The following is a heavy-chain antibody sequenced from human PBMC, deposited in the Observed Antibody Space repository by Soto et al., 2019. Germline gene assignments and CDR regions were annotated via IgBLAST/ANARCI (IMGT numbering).Heavy chain of an antibody. CDR3: ARQLEFLEQVGFDP. D-gene: IGHD3-3*02. Sequence: QVQLVQSGAEVKKPGSSVKISCKASGGTFSSYAISWVRQAPGQGLEWMGGIIPIFGTANYAQKFQGRVTINADEPTSTAYMERSSLRSEDTAGYDCARQLEFLEQVGFDPWGQGTLVPVSS. J-gene: IGHJ5*02. CDR1: GGTFSSYA. V-gene: IGHV1-69*01. CDR2: IIPIFGTA.